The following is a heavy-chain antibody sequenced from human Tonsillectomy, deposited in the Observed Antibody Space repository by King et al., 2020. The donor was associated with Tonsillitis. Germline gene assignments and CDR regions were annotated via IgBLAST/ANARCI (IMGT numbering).Heavy chain of an antibody. CDR2: ISVDGAST. D-gene: IGHD2-15*01. V-gene: IGHV3-43*02. CDR3: AKASCGGTCFLIDY. J-gene: IGHJ4*02. CDR1: GVILGDYA. Sequence: QLVQSGGGMVQPGGSLRLSCAASGVILGDYAMHWVRQVPGKGLEWVSVISVDGASTYYADSVKGRFTISRDNSKNSLYLQMNSLRTEDTALYYCAKASCGGTCFLIDYWGQGALVTVSS.